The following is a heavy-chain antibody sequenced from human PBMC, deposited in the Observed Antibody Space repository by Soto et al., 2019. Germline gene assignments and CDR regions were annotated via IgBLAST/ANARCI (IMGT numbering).Heavy chain of an antibody. CDR3: AWSRGSSYSYYGMDV. Sequence: QVQLQQWGAGLVKPSETLSLTCVVYGGSFSGNSWTWVRQPPGKGREWIGEIYQSGSTTYNPSLKSRVTMLIDTYKNHFSLNLSSVTAADTAVYYFAWSRGSSYSYYGMDVWGQGTTVTVS. D-gene: IGHD3-10*01. CDR1: GGSFSGNS. J-gene: IGHJ6*02. V-gene: IGHV4-34*01. CDR2: IYQSGST.